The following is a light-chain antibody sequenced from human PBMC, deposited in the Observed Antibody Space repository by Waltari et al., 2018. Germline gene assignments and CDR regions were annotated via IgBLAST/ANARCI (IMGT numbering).Light chain of an antibody. J-gene: IGLJ3*02. Sequence: QPVLNQSPSASASLGPSVPLTCTLSSGYYNYTVDWYHQRPGRGPRFVMRVGPGGIAGSKGEGTPERFAVLASGLNRYLTIKNSQDEDESAYPCGTDHCSGSKFVPEFGGGTKLSVL. V-gene: IGLV9-49*01. CDR2: VGPGGIAG. CDR3: GTDHCSGSKFVPE. CDR1: SGYYNYT.